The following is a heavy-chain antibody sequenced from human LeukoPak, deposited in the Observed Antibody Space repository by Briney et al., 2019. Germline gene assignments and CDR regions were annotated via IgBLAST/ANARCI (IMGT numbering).Heavy chain of an antibody. CDR3: ATASVDPDYDNSGQGNAFDI. J-gene: IGHJ3*02. V-gene: IGHV1-24*01. Sequence: ASVKVSCKVSGNTLTELSMHWVRQAPGKGLEWMGGFDPEDGETIYAQKFQGRVTMTEDTSTDTAHMELSSLRSEDTAVYYCATASVDPDYDNSGQGNAFDIWGQGTMVTVSS. CDR1: GNTLTELS. D-gene: IGHD3-22*01. CDR2: FDPEDGET.